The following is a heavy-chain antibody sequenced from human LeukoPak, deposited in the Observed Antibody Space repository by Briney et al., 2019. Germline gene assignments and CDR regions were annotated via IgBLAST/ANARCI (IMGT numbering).Heavy chain of an antibody. V-gene: IGHV3-20*04. CDR2: INWNGGST. D-gene: IGHD3-22*01. CDR3: ARESYYYDSSGVGNYYYYYYMDV. Sequence: GGSLRLSCAASGFTFDDYGMSWVRQAPGKGLEWVSGINWNGGSTGYADSVKGRFTISRDNAKNSLYLQMNSLRAEDTAVYYCARESYYYDSSGVGNYYYYYYMDVWGKGPTVTISS. J-gene: IGHJ6*03. CDR1: GFTFDDYG.